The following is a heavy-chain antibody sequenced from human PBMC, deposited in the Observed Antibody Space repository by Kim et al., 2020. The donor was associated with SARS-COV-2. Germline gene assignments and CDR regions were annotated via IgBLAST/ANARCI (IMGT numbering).Heavy chain of an antibody. D-gene: IGHD3-22*01. CDR1: GFTFTGYA. CDR2: IYGGDGTK. J-gene: IGHJ2*01. V-gene: IGHV3-23*01. Sequence: GGSLRLSCTTSGFTFTGYAMSWVRQAPGKGLEWVSGIYGGDGTKYYVDSVKGRFTISRDNSKNTLYLQMNTLRADDTAVYYCMKGGLGLIGDRWGLGTL. CDR3: MKGGLGLIGDR.